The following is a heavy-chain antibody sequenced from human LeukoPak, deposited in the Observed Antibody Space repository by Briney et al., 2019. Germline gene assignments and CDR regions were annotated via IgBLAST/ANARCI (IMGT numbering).Heavy chain of an antibody. Sequence: SETLSLTCAVYGGSFSGYYWSWIRQPPGKGLEWIGYIYYSGSTNYNPSLKSRVTISVDTSKNQFSLKLSSVTAADTAVYYCSGSSGYLPYNWFDPWGQGTLVTVSS. J-gene: IGHJ5*02. CDR3: SGSSGYLPYNWFDP. CDR2: IYYSGST. CDR1: GGSFSGYY. V-gene: IGHV4-59*08. D-gene: IGHD3-22*01.